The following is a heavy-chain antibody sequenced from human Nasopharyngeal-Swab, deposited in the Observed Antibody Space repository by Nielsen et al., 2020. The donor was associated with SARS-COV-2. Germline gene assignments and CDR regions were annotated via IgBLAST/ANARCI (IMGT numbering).Heavy chain of an antibody. CDR3: ARDQGGLLDP. J-gene: IGHJ5*02. D-gene: IGHD3-16*01. CDR2: ISYDGSNK. Sequence: GGSLRLSCAASGFTFSSYAMHWVRQAPGKGLEWVAVISYDGSNKYYVDSVKGRFTISRDNSKNTLYLQMNSLRAEDTAVYYCARDQGGLLDPWGQGTLVTVSS. V-gene: IGHV3-30-3*01. CDR1: GFTFSSYA.